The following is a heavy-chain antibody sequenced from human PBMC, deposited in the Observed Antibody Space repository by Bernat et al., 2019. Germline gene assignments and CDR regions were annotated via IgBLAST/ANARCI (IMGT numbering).Heavy chain of an antibody. CDR3: AKDQADYGDYCFDY. V-gene: IGHV3-30*18. Sequence: QVQLVESGGGVVQPGRSLRLSCAASGFTFSSYGMHWVRQAPGKGLERVAVISYDGSNKYYADSVKGRFTISRDNSKNTLYLKMNSLRAEDTAVYYCAKDQADYGDYCFDYWGQGTLVTVSS. CDR1: GFTFSSYG. J-gene: IGHJ4*02. CDR2: ISYDGSNK. D-gene: IGHD4-17*01.